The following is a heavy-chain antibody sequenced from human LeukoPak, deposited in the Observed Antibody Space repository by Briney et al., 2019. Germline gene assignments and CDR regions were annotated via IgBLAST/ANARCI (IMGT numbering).Heavy chain of an antibody. D-gene: IGHD6-19*01. CDR1: GFTFSSYA. CDR3: ARDRAGWYYFDY. CDR2: ISSSGSTL. Sequence: PRGSLRLSCAASGFTFSSYAMNWVRQAPGKGLEWVSYISSSGSTLYYADSVKGRFTISRDDAKNSLFLQMNSLRAEDTAIYYCARDRAGWYYFDYWGQGSLVTVSS. J-gene: IGHJ4*02. V-gene: IGHV3-48*03.